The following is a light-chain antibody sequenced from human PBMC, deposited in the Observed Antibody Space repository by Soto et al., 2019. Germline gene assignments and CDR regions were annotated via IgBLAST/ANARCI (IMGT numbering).Light chain of an antibody. J-gene: IGKJ1*01. CDR2: ESS. CDR3: QQYNNWPPET. CDR1: QSISTY. Sequence: DIQMTQSPSSLTASVGDRVTITCRAGQSISTYLHWYRQKPGKAPTLLIYESSRLQSGVPSRFSGSASGTEFTLTISSLQSEDFAVYYCQQYNNWPPETFGQGTKVDIK. V-gene: IGKV1-39*01.